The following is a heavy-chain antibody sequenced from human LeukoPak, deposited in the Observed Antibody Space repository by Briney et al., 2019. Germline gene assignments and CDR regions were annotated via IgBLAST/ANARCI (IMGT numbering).Heavy chain of an antibody. Sequence: GGSLRLSCAASGFTFDDYGMSWVRQVPGKGLEWVSGINWNGGSTGYADSVKGRFTISRDNAKNSLYLQMNSLRAEDTAVYYCAPDTLRFLELPLGNWGQGTLVTVSS. CDR1: GFTFDDYG. CDR3: APDTLRFLELPLGN. CDR2: INWNGGST. D-gene: IGHD3-3*01. J-gene: IGHJ4*02. V-gene: IGHV3-20*04.